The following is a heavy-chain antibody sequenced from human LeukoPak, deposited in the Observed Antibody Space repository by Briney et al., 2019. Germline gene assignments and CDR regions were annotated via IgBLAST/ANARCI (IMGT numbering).Heavy chain of an antibody. V-gene: IGHV3-21*01. CDR3: ARGSTVTTNPLFDY. CDR1: GFTFNTYD. Sequence: GGSLRLSCAAPGFTFNTYDMNWVRQAPGKGLEWVSTIRSSSSNMYYADSVKGRFTISRDNAKNSPYLQMNSLRAEDTAVYYCARGSTVTTNPLFDYWGQGTLVTVSS. J-gene: IGHJ4*02. CDR2: IRSSSSNM. D-gene: IGHD4-17*01.